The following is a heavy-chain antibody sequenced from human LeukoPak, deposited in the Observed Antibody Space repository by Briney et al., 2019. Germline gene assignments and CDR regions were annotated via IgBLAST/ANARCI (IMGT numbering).Heavy chain of an antibody. CDR1: GFTFSSYG. CDR2: ISYDGSNK. V-gene: IGHV3-30*18. Sequence: GRSLRLSCAASGFTFSSYGMHWVRQAPGKGLEWVAVISYDGSNKYYADSVKGRFTISRDNSKNTLYLQMNSLRAEDTAVYYCAKDQGNYGSSGFDYWGQGTLVTVSS. D-gene: IGHD3-10*01. CDR3: AKDQGNYGSSGFDY. J-gene: IGHJ4*02.